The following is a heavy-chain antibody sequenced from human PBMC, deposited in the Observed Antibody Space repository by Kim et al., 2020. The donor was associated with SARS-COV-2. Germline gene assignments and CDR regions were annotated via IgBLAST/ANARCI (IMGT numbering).Heavy chain of an antibody. V-gene: IGHV3-30-3*01. D-gene: IGHD6-19*01. CDR2: ISYDGSTK. CDR1: GFTFSTYA. CDR3: ARDLRQWLAHTPPDYDSYGMDV. Sequence: GGSLRLSCVASGFTFSTYAMHWVRQAPGKGLGWVTVISYDGSTKYYIDSVKGRFTISRDNSKSTLYLQMNSLRAEDTGVYYGARDLRQWLAHTPPDYDSYGMDVWGQGTTVTVSS. J-gene: IGHJ6*02.